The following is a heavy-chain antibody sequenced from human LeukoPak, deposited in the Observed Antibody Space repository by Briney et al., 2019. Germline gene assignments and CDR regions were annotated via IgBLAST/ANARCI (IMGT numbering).Heavy chain of an antibody. CDR3: ARGQVYDAGSYYNTPFRY. J-gene: IGHJ4*02. V-gene: IGHV1-46*01. CDR2: INPSGGST. D-gene: IGHD3-10*01. CDR1: GYTFTIYY. Sequence: ASVKVSCKASGYTFTIYYMHWVRQAPGQGLEWMGIINPSGGSTSYAQKFQGRVTMTRDTSTSTVYMELSSLRSEDTAVYYCARGQVYDAGSYYNTPFRYWGQGTLVTVSS.